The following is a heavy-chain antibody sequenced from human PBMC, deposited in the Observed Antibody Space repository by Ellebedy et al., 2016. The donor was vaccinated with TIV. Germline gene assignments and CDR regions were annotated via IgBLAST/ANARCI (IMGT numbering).Heavy chain of an antibody. V-gene: IGHV1-18*01. D-gene: IGHD2-21*01. CDR1: SYTLNNYG. J-gene: IGHJ4*02. CDR2: ITSYDGYP. CDR3: ARDGSYCSGGDCYGY. Sequence: ASVKVSXKTSSYTLNNYGLSWVRQAPGQGPEWMGGITSYDGYPIYAQKFQGRLTVTTDTSTSTVNMELSSLTSDDTAVYYCARDGSYCSGGDCYGYWGQGTLVTVSS.